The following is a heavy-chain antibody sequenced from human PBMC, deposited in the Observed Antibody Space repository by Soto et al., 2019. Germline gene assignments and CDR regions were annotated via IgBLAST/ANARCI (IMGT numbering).Heavy chain of an antibody. Sequence: EVQLVESGGGLVKPGGSLRLSCAASGFTFSSYSMHWVRQAPGKGLEWVSSISSRSRSIYYADSQKGRFTISRDNTKNSLELEMNNLRAEDTAVYYCARDRGDYEGLLPYSFDHWGQGTLVTVSS. CDR2: ISSRSRSI. D-gene: IGHD4-17*01. CDR1: GFTFSSYS. V-gene: IGHV3-21*01. CDR3: ARDRGDYEGLLPYSFDH. J-gene: IGHJ4*02.